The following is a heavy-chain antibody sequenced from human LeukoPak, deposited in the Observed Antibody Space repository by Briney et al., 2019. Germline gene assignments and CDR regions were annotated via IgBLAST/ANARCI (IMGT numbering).Heavy chain of an antibody. CDR2: INPNSGGT. CDR3: AGDRSSSWYAFDI. V-gene: IGHV1-2*02. J-gene: IGHJ3*02. D-gene: IGHD6-13*01. Sequence: ASVKVSCKASGYTFTGYYMHWVRQAPGQGLEWMGWINPNSGGTNYAQKFQGRVTMTRDTSISTAYMELSRLRSDDTAVYYCAGDRSSSWYAFDIWGQGTMVTVSS. CDR1: GYTFTGYY.